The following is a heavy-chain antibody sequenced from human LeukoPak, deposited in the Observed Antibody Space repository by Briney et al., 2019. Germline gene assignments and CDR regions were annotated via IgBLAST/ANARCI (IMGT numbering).Heavy chain of an antibody. CDR1: GFTFSSYT. J-gene: IGHJ5*02. Sequence: GGSLRLSCAASGFTFSSYTMSWVRQTPGKGLEWVASISDGGRATYYGDSVRGRFTISRDDARNSLFLQMNGLRADDTAVYHCTRENYVPDSWGQGTLVTVSS. CDR3: TRENYVPDS. V-gene: IGHV3-7*03. D-gene: IGHD3-10*02. CDR2: ISDGGRAT.